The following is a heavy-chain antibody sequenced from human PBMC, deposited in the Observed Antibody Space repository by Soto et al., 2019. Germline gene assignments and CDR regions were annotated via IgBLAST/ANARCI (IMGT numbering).Heavy chain of an antibody. D-gene: IGHD2-21*02. J-gene: IGHJ6*02. CDR1: GGSISSGGYY. Sequence: QVQLQESGPGLVKPSQTLSLTCTVSGGSISSGGYYWSWIRQHPGKGLEWIGYIYYSGSTYYNPPLKSRVTITVDTYNSQSALKPRSVTRADPAVYYGSRVCGGDCHHGMHVWGQWTTVTVSS. CDR3: SRVCGGDCHHGMHV. CDR2: IYYSGST. V-gene: IGHV4-31*03.